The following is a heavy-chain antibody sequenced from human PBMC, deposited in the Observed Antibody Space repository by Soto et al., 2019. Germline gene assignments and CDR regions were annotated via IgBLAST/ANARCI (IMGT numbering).Heavy chain of an antibody. J-gene: IGHJ4*02. V-gene: IGHV4-30-4*01. CDR2: ICYSGST. Sequence: SETLSLTCTVSGGAIISGDYFWICIRQPPGKGLEWIGYICYSGSTYYNPSLKSRVTISADTSKNQFSLKLTSVTAADTAVYYCARDRGVGATTDYWGQGTLVTVSS. CDR3: ARDRGVGATTDY. CDR1: GGAIISGDYF. D-gene: IGHD1-26*01.